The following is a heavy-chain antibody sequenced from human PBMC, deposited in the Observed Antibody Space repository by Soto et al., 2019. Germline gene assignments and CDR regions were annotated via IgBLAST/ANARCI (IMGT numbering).Heavy chain of an antibody. CDR1: GYSISSGYY. CDR2: IYHSGST. CDR3: ARVDFWSGFYGMDV. V-gene: IGHV4-38-2*01. Sequence: PSETLSLTCAVSGYSISSGYYWGWIRQPPGKGLEWIGSIYHSGSTYYNPSLKSRVTISVDTSKNQFSLKLSSVTAADTAVYYCARVDFWSGFYGMDVWGQGTTVTVS. J-gene: IGHJ6*02. D-gene: IGHD3-3*01.